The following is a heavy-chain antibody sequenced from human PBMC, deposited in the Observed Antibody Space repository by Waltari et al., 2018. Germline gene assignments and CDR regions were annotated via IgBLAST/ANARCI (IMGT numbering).Heavy chain of an antibody. CDR1: GVSISCGSYY. CDR3: ARDSLYCSGGSCYLTIDY. J-gene: IGHJ4*02. Sequence: QVPLQESGPGLVKPSQTLSLTCTVSGVSISCGSYYCSWIRPPAGKGLEWIGRIYTSGSTNYNPSLKSRVTISVDTSKNQFSLKLSSVTAADTAVYYCARDSLYCSGGSCYLTIDYWGQGTLVTVSS. D-gene: IGHD2-15*01. V-gene: IGHV4-61*02. CDR2: IYTSGST.